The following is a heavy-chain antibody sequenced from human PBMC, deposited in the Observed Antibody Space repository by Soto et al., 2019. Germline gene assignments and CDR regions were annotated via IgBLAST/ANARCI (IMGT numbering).Heavy chain of an antibody. CDR1: GYSFTNYW. CDR3: ARLSQARYFHYGRDF. J-gene: IGHJ6*02. V-gene: IGHV5-10-1*01. CDR2: VDPSDSDT. Sequence: GGSLKIFCKGSGYSFTNYWITWVRQMPGKGLEYMGKVDPSDSDTRYSPSFQGRVPISADKSITPAYLQWSSLKASETGINYCARLSQARYFHYGRDFWGQGTTATVSS. D-gene: IGHD3-9*01.